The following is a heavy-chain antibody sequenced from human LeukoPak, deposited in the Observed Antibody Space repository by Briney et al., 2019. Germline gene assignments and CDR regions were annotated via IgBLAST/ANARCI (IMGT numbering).Heavy chain of an antibody. Sequence: GESLQISCEGSGYIFTSYWIGWVRQMPGKGLEWMGIIYPGDSDTRYSPSFQGQVTISGDKSISTPYLQWSSLKSSDTAMYYCARLCSSSAGCYWGQGTLVTVSS. CDR1: GYIFTSYW. D-gene: IGHD6-6*01. J-gene: IGHJ4*02. CDR3: ARLCSSSAGCY. CDR2: IYPGDSDT. V-gene: IGHV5-51*01.